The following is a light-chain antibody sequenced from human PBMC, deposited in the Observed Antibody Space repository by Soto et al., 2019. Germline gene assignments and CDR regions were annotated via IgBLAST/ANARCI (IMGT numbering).Light chain of an antibody. V-gene: IGKV3-11*01. CDR3: QQRSNWPPT. Sequence: EIVLTQSPGTLPLSPGERATLSCRASQSVSSSYLAWYQQKPGRAPRLLIYDASNRATGIPARFSGSGSGTDFTLTISSLEPEDFAVYYCQQRSNWPPTFGQGTRLEIK. CDR1: QSVSSSY. CDR2: DAS. J-gene: IGKJ5*01.